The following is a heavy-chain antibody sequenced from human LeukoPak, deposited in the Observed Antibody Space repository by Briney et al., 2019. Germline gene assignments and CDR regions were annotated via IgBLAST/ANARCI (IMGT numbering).Heavy chain of an antibody. V-gene: IGHV3-74*01. D-gene: IGHD3-3*01. Sequence: GGSLRLSCAASGFPFSNYWMHWVRQAPGKGPEWVARVYKDGSITNYADSVKGRFTISRDNAKNSLYLQMNSLRAEDTAVYYCARAGISGEYYDFWSGPEYWGQGTLVTVSS. CDR1: GFPFSNYW. CDR2: VYKDGSIT. J-gene: IGHJ4*02. CDR3: ARAGISGEYYDFWSGPEY.